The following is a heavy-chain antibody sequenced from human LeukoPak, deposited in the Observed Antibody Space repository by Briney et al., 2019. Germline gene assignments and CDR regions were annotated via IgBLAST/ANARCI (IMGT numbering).Heavy chain of an antibody. CDR2: IYSGGGT. D-gene: IGHD5-18*01. J-gene: IGHJ4*02. CDR3: AKQPDTAMADY. Sequence: PGGSLRLSCAASGFTFSSNYMSWVRQAPGKGLEWVSVIYSGGGTYYADSVKGRFAISRDNSKNTLYLQMNSLRAEDTAVYYCAKQPDTAMADYWGQGTLVTVSS. V-gene: IGHV3-53*01. CDR1: GFTFSSNY.